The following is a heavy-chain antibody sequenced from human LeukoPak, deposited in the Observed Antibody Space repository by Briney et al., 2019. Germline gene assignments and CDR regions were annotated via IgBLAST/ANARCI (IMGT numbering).Heavy chain of an antibody. CDR2: ISDSGGST. V-gene: IGHV3-23*01. CDR1: GFTFSSYA. Sequence: HPGGSLRLSCTASGFTFSSYAMSWVRQAPGKGPEWVSIISDSGGSTYYADSVKGRFTISRDNSKNTLYVQMNSLRAEDTAIYYCAKVSRPRVGYFEYWGQGTLVTVSS. CDR3: AKVSRPRVGYFEY. J-gene: IGHJ4*02. D-gene: IGHD2-8*02.